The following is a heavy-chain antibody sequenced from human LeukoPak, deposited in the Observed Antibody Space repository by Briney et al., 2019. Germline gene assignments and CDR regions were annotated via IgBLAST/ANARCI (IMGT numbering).Heavy chain of an antibody. J-gene: IGHJ1*01. CDR1: GFTFSSYW. Sequence: TWGSLRLSCAASGFTFSSYWMHWVRHAPGKGLVWVSRINSDGSSTSYADSVKGRFTISRDNAKNTLYLQMNSLRAEDTAVYYCARGAPWELLLNYFQHWGQGTLVTVSS. CDR3: ARGAPWELLLNYFQH. CDR2: INSDGSST. V-gene: IGHV3-74*01. D-gene: IGHD1-26*01.